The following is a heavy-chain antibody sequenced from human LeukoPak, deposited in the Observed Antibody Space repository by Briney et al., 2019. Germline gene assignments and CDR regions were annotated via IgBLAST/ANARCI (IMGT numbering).Heavy chain of an antibody. Sequence: ASVKVSCKASGGTFSSYAISWVRQAPGQGLEWMGGIIPIFGTANYAQKFQGRVTITADESTSTAYMELSSLRAEDTAVYYCAKMAVWIQLWFEALLDYWGQGTLVTVSS. D-gene: IGHD5-18*01. CDR3: AKMAVWIQLWFEALLDY. J-gene: IGHJ4*02. V-gene: IGHV1-69*13. CDR1: GGTFSSYA. CDR2: IIPIFGTA.